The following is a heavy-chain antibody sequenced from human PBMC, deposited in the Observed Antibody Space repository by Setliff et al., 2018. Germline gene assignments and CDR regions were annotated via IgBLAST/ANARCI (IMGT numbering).Heavy chain of an antibody. CDR2: ISWDSSNI. V-gene: IGHV3-9*01. CDR1: GFIFDNYA. D-gene: IGHD1-7*01. CDR3: IKDAKTGTMRFDAFDM. Sequence: GGSLRLSCAASGFIFDNYAMHWVRQAPGKGLEWVSGISWDSSNINYADSVKGRFTISRDNARNTLYLQMNSLRPEDTALYYCIKDAKTGTMRFDAFDMWGQGTRVTVSS. J-gene: IGHJ3*02.